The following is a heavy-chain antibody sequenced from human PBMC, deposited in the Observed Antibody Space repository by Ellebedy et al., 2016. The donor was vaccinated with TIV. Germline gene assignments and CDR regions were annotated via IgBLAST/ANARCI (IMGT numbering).Heavy chain of an antibody. J-gene: IGHJ6*03. CDR2: ISYDGSNK. Sequence: GGSLRLSXAASGFTFSSYGMHWVRQAPGKGLEWVAVISYDGSNKYYADSVKGRFTISRDNSKNTLYLQMNSLRAEDTAVYYCAKAFPHSVAAAPYYYYYYMDVWGKGTTVTVSS. CDR3: AKAFPHSVAAAPYYYYYYMDV. V-gene: IGHV3-30*18. CDR1: GFTFSSYG. D-gene: IGHD6-13*01.